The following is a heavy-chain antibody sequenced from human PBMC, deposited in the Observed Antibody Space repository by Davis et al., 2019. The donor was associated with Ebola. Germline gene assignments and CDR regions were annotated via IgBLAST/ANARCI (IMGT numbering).Heavy chain of an antibody. D-gene: IGHD2-15*01. CDR2: ISSSGSTI. CDR1: GLSSSHYW. J-gene: IGHJ4*02. V-gene: IGHV3-11*01. Sequence: GESLKISCAVSGLSSSHYWMTWFRQAPGKGLEWVSYISSSGSTIYYADSVKGRFTISRDNAKNSLYLQMNSLRAEDTAVYYCARLSIALDYWGQGTLVTVSS. CDR3: ARLSIALDY.